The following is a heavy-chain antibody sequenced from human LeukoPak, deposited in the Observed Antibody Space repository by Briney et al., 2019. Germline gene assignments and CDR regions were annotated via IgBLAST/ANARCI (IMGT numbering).Heavy chain of an antibody. CDR2: ISAYSGNT. V-gene: IGHV1-18*01. D-gene: IGHD3-3*01. CDR3: ARERYDFWSGYYGSDYYFDY. Sequence: ASVKVSCKASGYTFTSYGISWVRQAPGQGLEWMGWISAYSGNTNYAQKLQGRVIMTTDTSTSTAYMELRSLRSDDTAVYYCARERYDFWSGYYGSDYYFDYWGQGTLVTVSS. J-gene: IGHJ4*02. CDR1: GYTFTSYG.